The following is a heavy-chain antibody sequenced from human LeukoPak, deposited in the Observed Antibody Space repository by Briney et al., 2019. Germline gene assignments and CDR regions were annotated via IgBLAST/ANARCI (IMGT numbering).Heavy chain of an antibody. V-gene: IGHV3-7*01. CDR2: TKEDGSEK. CDR3: ARRPVAAEYFQH. Sequence: SGGSLRLSCAASEFIFSSYWVSWVRQAPGKGLEWVANTKEDGSEKYYVDSVKGRFTIFRDNTKNSLYLQMNSLRAEDTAVYYCARRPVAAEYFQHWGQGTLVTVSS. D-gene: IGHD6-25*01. J-gene: IGHJ1*01. CDR1: EFIFSSYW.